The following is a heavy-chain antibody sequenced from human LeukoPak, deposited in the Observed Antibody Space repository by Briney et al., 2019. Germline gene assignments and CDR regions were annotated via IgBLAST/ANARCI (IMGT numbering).Heavy chain of an antibody. D-gene: IGHD6-13*01. CDR2: INHSGST. CDR3: ARTSIAAGNWFDP. Sequence: PSETLSLTCAVYGGSFSGYYWSWIRQPPGKGLEWIGEINHSGSTNYNPSLKSRVTISVDTSKNQFSLKLSSVTAADTAVYYCARTSIAAGNWFDPWGQGTLVTVSS. V-gene: IGHV4-34*01. J-gene: IGHJ5*02. CDR1: GGSFSGYY.